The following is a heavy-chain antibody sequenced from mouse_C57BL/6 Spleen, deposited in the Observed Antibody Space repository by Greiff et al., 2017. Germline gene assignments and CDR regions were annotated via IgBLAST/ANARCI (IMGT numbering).Heavy chain of an antibody. CDR1: GYTFTDYY. J-gene: IGHJ3*01. CDR2: INPNNGGT. D-gene: IGHD1-1*01. V-gene: IGHV1-26*01. CDR3: ARSYYGSIPWFAY. Sequence: VQLQQSGPELVKPGASVKISCKASGYTFTDYYMNWVKQSHGKSLEWIGDINPNNGGTSYNQKFKGKATLTVDKSSSTAYMERRSLTSEDSAVYYCARSYYGSIPWFAYWGQGTLVTVSA.